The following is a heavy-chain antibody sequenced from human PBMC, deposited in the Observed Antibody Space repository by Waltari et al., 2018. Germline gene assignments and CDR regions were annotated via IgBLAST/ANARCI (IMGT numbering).Heavy chain of an antibody. D-gene: IGHD6-6*01. Sequence: QLQLQESGPGLVKPSETLSLTCTVSGGSISSSSYYWGWHRQPPGTGLEWIGSIYYSGSTYYNPSLKSRVTISVDTSKNQFSLKLSSVTAADTAVYYCATAKKKQLGSPFDYWGQGTLVTVSS. CDR3: ATAKKKQLGSPFDY. CDR2: IYYSGST. CDR1: GGSISSSSYY. V-gene: IGHV4-39*01. J-gene: IGHJ4*02.